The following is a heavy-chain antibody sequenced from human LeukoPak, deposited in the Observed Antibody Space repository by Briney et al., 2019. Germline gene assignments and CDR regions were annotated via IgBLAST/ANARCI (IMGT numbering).Heavy chain of an antibody. D-gene: IGHD2-15*01. V-gene: IGHV4-31*03. CDR2: IYYSGTT. CDR1: GGSISRGGHY. Sequence: SQTLSLTCTVSGGSISRGGHYWSWIRQHPGKGLEWIGYIYYSGTTYYNPSLKSRVTISVDTSKNQFSLKLSSVTAADTAVYYCARDIAGRGYFDYWGQGTLVTVSS. CDR3: ARDIAGRGYFDY. J-gene: IGHJ4*02.